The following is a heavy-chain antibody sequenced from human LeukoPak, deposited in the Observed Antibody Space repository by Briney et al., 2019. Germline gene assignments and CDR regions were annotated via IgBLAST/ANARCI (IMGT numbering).Heavy chain of an antibody. D-gene: IGHD4-17*01. CDR2: IYHSGST. V-gene: IGHV4-4*02. CDR3: ASLYGDYYYYGMDV. CDR1: GGSISSSNW. J-gene: IGHJ6*02. Sequence: SETLSLTCAVSGGSISSSNWWSWGRQPPGKGLEWSGEIYHSGSTNYNPSLKSRVTISVDKSKNQFSLKLSSVTAADTAVYYCASLYGDYYYYGMDVWGQGTTVTVSS.